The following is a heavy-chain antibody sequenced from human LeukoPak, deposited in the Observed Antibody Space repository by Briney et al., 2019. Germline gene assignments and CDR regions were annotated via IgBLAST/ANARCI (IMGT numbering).Heavy chain of an antibody. CDR3: ATDRKVGTGDPRFDY. CDR2: INQGGSET. D-gene: IGHD7-27*01. J-gene: IGHJ4*02. CDR1: GFPFINYW. Sequence: GGSLRLSCAASGFPFINYWMNWVRQAPGKRPEWVGNINQGGSETNYVDSVKGRFSISRDNAETSLYLQMNSLRAEDTAVYYCATDRKVGTGDPRFDYWGQGAPVTVSS. V-gene: IGHV3-7*01.